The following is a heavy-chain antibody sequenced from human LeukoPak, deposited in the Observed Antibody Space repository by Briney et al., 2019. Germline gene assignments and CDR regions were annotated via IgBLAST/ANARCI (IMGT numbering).Heavy chain of an antibody. D-gene: IGHD3-22*01. J-gene: IGHJ4*02. V-gene: IGHV3-53*05. CDR1: GFIVSSNY. CDR2: IYSGGST. CDR3: AKLGKTYYYDSSGYYDRDY. Sequence: GGSLRLSCAASGFIVSSNYMSWVRQAPGKGLEWVSVIYSGGSTYYADSVKGRFTISRDNSKNTLYLQMNSLRAEDTAVYYCAKLGKTYYYDSSGYYDRDYWGQGTLVTVSS.